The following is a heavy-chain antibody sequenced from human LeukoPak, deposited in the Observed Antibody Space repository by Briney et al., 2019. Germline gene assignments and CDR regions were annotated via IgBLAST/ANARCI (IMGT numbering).Heavy chain of an antibody. CDR1: GFTFSSHW. D-gene: IGHD4-17*01. J-gene: IGHJ4*02. Sequence: GGSLRLSCAASGFTFSSHWMHWVRQTPGKGLVLVSRISSDASTTNYADSVKGRFTISRDNAKNTLYLQMISLRAEDTAVYYCARETTAPGDYFDSWGQGTLVTVSS. V-gene: IGHV3-74*01. CDR3: ARETTAPGDYFDS. CDR2: ISSDASTT.